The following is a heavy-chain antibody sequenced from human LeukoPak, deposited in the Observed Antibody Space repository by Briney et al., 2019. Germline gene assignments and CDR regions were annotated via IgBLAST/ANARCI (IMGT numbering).Heavy chain of an antibody. CDR2: IYYSGST. D-gene: IGHD3-10*01. V-gene: IGHV4-39*01. CDR1: GGSISSSSYY. Sequence: SETLSLTCTVSGGSISSSSYYWGWIRQPPGKGLEWIGTIYYSGSTYYSPSLKSRVSISIDTSKNQFSLNLSSVTGADTAVYYCARHRGSGSYYVPFDYWGQGTLVTVSS. CDR3: ARHRGSGSYYVPFDY. J-gene: IGHJ4*02.